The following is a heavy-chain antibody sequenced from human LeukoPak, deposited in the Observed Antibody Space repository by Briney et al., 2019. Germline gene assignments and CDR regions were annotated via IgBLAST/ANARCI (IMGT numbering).Heavy chain of an antibody. J-gene: IGHJ4*02. CDR3: ARVLTVSSYYFDY. V-gene: IGHV4-34*01. CDR1: GGSFSGYY. D-gene: IGHD4-17*01. CDR2: INHSGST. Sequence: SETLSLTCAVYGGSFSGYYWSWIRQPPGKGLEWIGEINHSGSTNYNPSLKSRVTISVDTSKNQFSLKLSSVTAADTAVYYWARVLTVSSYYFDYWGQGTLVTVSS.